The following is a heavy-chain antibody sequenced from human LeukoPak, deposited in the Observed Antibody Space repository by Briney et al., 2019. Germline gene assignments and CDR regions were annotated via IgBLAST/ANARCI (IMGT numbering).Heavy chain of an antibody. CDR1: GFTFSSYT. V-gene: IGHV3-64*01. D-gene: IGHD3-22*01. Sequence: GGSLRLSCAASGFTFSSYTMHWVRQAPGKGLEYVSAISSNGGSTYYANSVKGRFTISRDNSKNTLYLQMGSLRAEDTAVYYCARGDSMIVVVKGFDYWGQGTLVTVSS. CDR2: ISSNGGST. CDR3: ARGDSMIVVVKGFDY. J-gene: IGHJ4*02.